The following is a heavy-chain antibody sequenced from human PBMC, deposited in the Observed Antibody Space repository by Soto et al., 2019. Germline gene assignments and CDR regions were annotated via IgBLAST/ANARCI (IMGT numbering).Heavy chain of an antibody. V-gene: IGHV1-69*13. D-gene: IGHD2-2*01. CDR2: IIPIFGTA. Sequence: SVNVSCKASGGTFSSYAISWVRQAPGQGLEWMGGIIPIFGTANYAQKFQGRVTITADESTSTAYMELSSLRSEDTAVYYCARGVACSSNRCYYYYGMDVWGQGPTVTVSS. CDR1: GGTFSSYA. J-gene: IGHJ6*02. CDR3: ARGVACSSNRCYYYYGMDV.